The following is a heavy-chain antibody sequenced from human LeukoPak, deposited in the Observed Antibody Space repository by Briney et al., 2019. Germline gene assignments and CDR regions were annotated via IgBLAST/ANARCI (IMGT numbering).Heavy chain of an antibody. CDR3: ARDARSGYYFTFDY. V-gene: IGHV3-53*01. Sequence: GGSPRLSCAASGFIVSSNYMSWVRQAPGKGLEWVSAIYSGGNTYYADSVRGRFTISRDDSKNTLYLQMNSLRGEDTAVYYCARDARSGYYFTFDYWGQGTLVTVSS. J-gene: IGHJ4*02. CDR2: IYSGGNT. CDR1: GFIVSSNY. D-gene: IGHD3-22*01.